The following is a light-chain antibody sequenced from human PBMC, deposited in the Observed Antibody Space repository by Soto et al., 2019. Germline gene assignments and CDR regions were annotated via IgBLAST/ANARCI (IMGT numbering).Light chain of an antibody. V-gene: IGKV3-20*01. J-gene: IGKJ1*01. Sequence: VMTQSPATLSVSPGERATLSCRASQSVSSDLAWYQHKPGQAPRLLIYGASSRATGIPDRFSGGGSGTDFTLTITRLEPEDFAVYFCLQYGGLPRTFGQGTKVDIK. CDR3: LQYGGLPRT. CDR1: QSVSSD. CDR2: GAS.